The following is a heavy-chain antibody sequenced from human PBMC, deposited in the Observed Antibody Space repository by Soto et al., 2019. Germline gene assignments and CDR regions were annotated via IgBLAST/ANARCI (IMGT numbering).Heavy chain of an antibody. Sequence: GESLKISCKGSGYSFTSYWIRWVRQMPGKGLEWMGRIDPSDSYTNYSPPFQGHVTISADKSISTAYLQWSSLKASDTAMYYCARHHKYYDFWGGYYWQNGMDVWGQGTTVIVSS. J-gene: IGHJ6*02. CDR3: ARHHKYYDFWGGYYWQNGMDV. V-gene: IGHV5-10-1*01. D-gene: IGHD3-3*01. CDR1: GYSFTSYW. CDR2: IDPSDSYT.